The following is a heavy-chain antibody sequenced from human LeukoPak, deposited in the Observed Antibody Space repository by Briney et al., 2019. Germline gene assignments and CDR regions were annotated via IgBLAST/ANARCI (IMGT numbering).Heavy chain of an antibody. CDR2: IWDDGNNK. J-gene: IGHJ4*02. Sequence: GGSLRLSCAASGFNFSTYVMHWVRQAPGKGLDWVALIWDDGNNKYYADSVKGRFIISRDNSKNTLYLQMNSLRAEDTAVYYCARVVVRGVLILRYWGQGTLVTVSS. CDR3: ARVVVRGVLILRY. V-gene: IGHV3-33*01. D-gene: IGHD3-10*01. CDR1: GFNFSTYV.